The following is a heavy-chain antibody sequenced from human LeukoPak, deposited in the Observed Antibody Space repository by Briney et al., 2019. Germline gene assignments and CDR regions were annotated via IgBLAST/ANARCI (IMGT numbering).Heavy chain of an antibody. CDR1: GGTFGSYA. V-gene: IGHV1-69*13. CDR2: IIPIFSTA. CDR3: ATSPYYDFWSGHNGAFDI. J-gene: IGHJ3*02. D-gene: IGHD3-3*01. Sequence: GASVKVSCKASGGTFGSYAISWVRQAPGQGLEWMGGIIPIFSTANYAQKFRGRVTITADESTSPVYMELSSLRSEDTAVYYCATSPYYDFWSGHNGAFDIWGQGTMVIVSS.